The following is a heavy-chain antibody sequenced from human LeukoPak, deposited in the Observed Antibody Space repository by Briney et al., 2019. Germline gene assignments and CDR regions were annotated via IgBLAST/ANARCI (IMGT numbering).Heavy chain of an antibody. CDR1: GFTFSSYA. J-gene: IGHJ4*02. CDR2: ISGSGGST. Sequence: PGGSLRLSCAASGFTFSSYAMSWVRQAPGKGLERVSAISGSGGSTYYADSVKGRFTISRDNSKNTLYLQMNSLRAEGTAVYYCAKMGAKYYYGSGSYYNFDYWGQGTLVTVSS. D-gene: IGHD3-10*01. CDR3: AKMGAKYYYGSGSYYNFDY. V-gene: IGHV3-23*01.